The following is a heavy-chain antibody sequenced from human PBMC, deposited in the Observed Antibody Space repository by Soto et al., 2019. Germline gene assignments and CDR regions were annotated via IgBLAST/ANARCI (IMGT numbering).Heavy chain of an antibody. Sequence: SETLSLTCTVSGGSISSYYWSWIRQPPGKGLEWIGYIYYSGSTNYNPSLKSRVTISVDTSKNQFSLKLSSVTAADTAVYYCARQMGGSGSYYNDYWGQGTLVTVSS. D-gene: IGHD3-10*01. J-gene: IGHJ4*02. CDR1: GGSISSYY. V-gene: IGHV4-59*08. CDR3: ARQMGGSGSYYNDY. CDR2: IYYSGST.